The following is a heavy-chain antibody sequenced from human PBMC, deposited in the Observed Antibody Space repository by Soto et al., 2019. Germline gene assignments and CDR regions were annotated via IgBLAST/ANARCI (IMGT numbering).Heavy chain of an antibody. CDR3: ARDISNYLFTTTWYHMDV. CDR1: GGSISSYD. J-gene: IGHJ6*03. Sequence: SETLSLTCTVSGGSISSYDGSWIRQPPGKGLEWIGYIYYSGDTKYNPSLRSRVTISVDTSKNQFSLKLNSVTAADTAVYYCARDISNYLFTTTWYHMDVWGTGTTVTVSS. CDR2: IYYSGDT. D-gene: IGHD4-4*01. V-gene: IGHV4-59*01.